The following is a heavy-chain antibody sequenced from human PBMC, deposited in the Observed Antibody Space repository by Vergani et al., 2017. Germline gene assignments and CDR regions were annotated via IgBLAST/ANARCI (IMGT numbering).Heavy chain of an antibody. D-gene: IGHD3-16*01. Sequence: QMQLQESGPGLVKASETLSLTCTVSGDSIISRSYYWGWIRQPPGKGLEWIGSIYNSGNGDSSSSLKSRVTISADTSKNQFSLRLTSVTAADTALYFCARHDRKTYTATMGWYDYWGQGILVTVSS. J-gene: IGHJ4*02. V-gene: IGHV4-39*01. CDR3: ARHDRKTYTATMGWYDY. CDR2: IYNSGNG. CDR1: GDSIISRSYY.